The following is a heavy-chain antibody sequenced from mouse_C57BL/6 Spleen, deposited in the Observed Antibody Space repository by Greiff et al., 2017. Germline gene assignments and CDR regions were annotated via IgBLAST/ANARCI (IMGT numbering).Heavy chain of an antibody. V-gene: IGHV1-54*01. Sequence: VMLVESGAELVRPGTSVKVSCKASGYAFTNYLIEWVQQRPGQGLEWIGVINPGSGGTNYNEKFKGKATLTADKSSSTAYMQLSSLTSEDSAVYFCARCDYDAMDYWGQGTSVTVSS. CDR1: GYAFTNYL. J-gene: IGHJ4*01. CDR2: INPGSGGT. CDR3: ARCDYDAMDY.